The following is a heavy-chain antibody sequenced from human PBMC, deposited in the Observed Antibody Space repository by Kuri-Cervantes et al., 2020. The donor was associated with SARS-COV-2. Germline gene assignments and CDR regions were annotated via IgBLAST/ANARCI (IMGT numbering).Heavy chain of an antibody. J-gene: IGHJ6*02. CDR1: GGTFSSNA. V-gene: IGHV1-69*13. CDR2: IIPIFGTA. Sequence: SVKVSCKASGGTFSSNAISWVRQAPGQGLEWMGGIIPIFGTANYAQKFQGRVTITADESTSTVYMELSSLRSEDTAVYYCARGSDIVVVPAAFRGNYYYGMDVWGQGTTVTVSS. D-gene: IGHD2-2*01. CDR3: ARGSDIVVVPAAFRGNYYYGMDV.